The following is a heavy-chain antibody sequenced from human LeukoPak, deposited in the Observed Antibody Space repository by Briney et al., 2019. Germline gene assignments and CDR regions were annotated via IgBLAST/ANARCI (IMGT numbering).Heavy chain of an antibody. D-gene: IGHD3-22*01. J-gene: IGHJ4*02. CDR2: ISANGRST. Sequence: GGSPRLSCVASGFTFTSYAMSWVRQAPGTGLEWISAISANGRSTYHADSVKGRFTISRDISKNTLYLQMNSLRAEDTAVYYCAKVAGSSGYYPDFWGQGTLVTVSS. CDR1: GFTFTSYA. CDR3: AKVAGSSGYYPDF. V-gene: IGHV3-23*01.